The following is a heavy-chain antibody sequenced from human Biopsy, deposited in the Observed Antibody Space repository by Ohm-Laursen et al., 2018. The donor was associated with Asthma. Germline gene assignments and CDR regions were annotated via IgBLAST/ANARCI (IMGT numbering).Heavy chain of an antibody. CDR3: ARTFHFWSPYHAEHYQL. CDR2: IKHDGTEK. D-gene: IGHD3-3*02. V-gene: IGHV3-7*01. Sequence: SLRLSCAASGFTFGDYWMSWVRRVPGKGLEWVANIKHDGTEKNHVDSLKGRFTISRDNAKNSLCLQMNSLRAEDTAVYYCARTFHFWSPYHAEHYQLWGQGTLVTVPS. J-gene: IGHJ1*01. CDR1: GFTFGDYW.